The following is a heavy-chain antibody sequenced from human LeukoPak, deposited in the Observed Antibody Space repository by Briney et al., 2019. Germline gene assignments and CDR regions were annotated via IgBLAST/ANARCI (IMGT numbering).Heavy chain of an antibody. D-gene: IGHD2-15*01. J-gene: IGHJ4*02. V-gene: IGHV3-23*01. CDR3: AKDPSLNGAARFDY. CDR2: VSGSGGST. CDR1: GFTFSSYA. Sequence: PGGSLRLSCAASGFTFSSYAMSWVRQAPGKGLEWVSAVSGSGGSTYYADSVKGRFTISRDNSKNTLYLQMNSLRAEDTAVYYCAKDPSLNGAARFDYWGQGTLVTVSS.